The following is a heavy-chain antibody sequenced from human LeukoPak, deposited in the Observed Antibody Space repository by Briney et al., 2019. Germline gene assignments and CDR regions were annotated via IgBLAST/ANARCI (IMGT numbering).Heavy chain of an antibody. J-gene: IGHJ4*02. D-gene: IGHD3-22*01. CDR2: ISGRGGRT. V-gene: IGHV3-23*01. CDR1: GFTLSSYA. CDR3: AKARYYYDSSGPTDY. Sequence: GGSLRLSCAASGFTLSSYAMSWVRQAPGKGLEWVSAISGRGGRTYYGDSVKGRFTISRDNYKNTVYLQMNSLRAEDTAVYYCAKARYYYDSSGPTDYWGQGTLVTVSS.